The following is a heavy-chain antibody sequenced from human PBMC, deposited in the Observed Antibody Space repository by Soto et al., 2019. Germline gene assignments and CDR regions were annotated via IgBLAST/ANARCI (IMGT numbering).Heavy chain of an antibody. Sequence: SETLSLTCTVSGGSISSSSYYWGWIRQPPGKGLEWIGSIYYSGSTYYNPSLKSRVTISVDTSKNQFSLKLSSVTAADTAVYYCARGSQKLRFLEWLNFDYWGQGTLVTVSS. CDR3: ARGSQKLRFLEWLNFDY. D-gene: IGHD3-3*01. V-gene: IGHV4-39*01. CDR2: IYYSGST. CDR1: GGSISSSSYY. J-gene: IGHJ4*02.